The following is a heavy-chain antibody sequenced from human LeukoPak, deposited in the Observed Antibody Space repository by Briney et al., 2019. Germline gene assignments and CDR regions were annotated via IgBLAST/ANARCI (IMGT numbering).Heavy chain of an antibody. CDR2: INSDGSST. Sequence: GGSLRLSCAASGFTFSSYWMHWVRRAPGKGLVWVSRINSDGSSTSYADSVKGRFTISRDNAKNTLYLQMNSLRAEDTAVYYCARGVSYYDSSGFEGFDYWGQGTLVTVSS. CDR1: GFTFSSYW. D-gene: IGHD3-22*01. J-gene: IGHJ4*02. CDR3: ARGVSYYDSSGFEGFDY. V-gene: IGHV3-74*01.